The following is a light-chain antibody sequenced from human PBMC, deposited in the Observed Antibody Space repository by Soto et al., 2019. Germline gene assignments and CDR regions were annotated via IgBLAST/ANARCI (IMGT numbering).Light chain of an antibody. Sequence: EIVLTQSPATLSLSPGERATLSCRASQGIGTYLVWYQQKPGQAPRLLIYDASKRATGIPERFSGSGSGADVALTINSLEPEDFAVYYCQQRSDWPRAFGGGTKVE. CDR3: QQRSDWPRA. CDR2: DAS. CDR1: QGIGTY. V-gene: IGKV3-11*01. J-gene: IGKJ4*01.